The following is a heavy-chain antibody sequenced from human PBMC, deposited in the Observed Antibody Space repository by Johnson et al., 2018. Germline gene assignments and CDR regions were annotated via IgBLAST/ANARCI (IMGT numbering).Heavy chain of an antibody. CDR1: GFTFSKYG. CDR3: GRDPSSNYSYAMDV. V-gene: IGHV3-33*01. J-gene: IGHJ6*04. CDR2: IWNDGSHK. Sequence: QVQPVQSGGGVVQPGRSXRLSCAASGFTFSKYGVHWVRQAPGKGRAWVALIWNDGSHKDYADSVKGRITISRDNSKHTLDLQTDGLRAEDTGMYYCGRDPSSNYSYAMDVGGKGTTVTVSS. D-gene: IGHD6-19*01.